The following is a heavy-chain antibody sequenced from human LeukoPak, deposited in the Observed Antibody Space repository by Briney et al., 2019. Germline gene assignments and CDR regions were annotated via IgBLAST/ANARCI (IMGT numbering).Heavy chain of an antibody. Sequence: GRSLRLSCAASGFTFSSYLMHWVRQAPGKGLEWVAVISYDGSNKYYADSVKGRFTIPRDNSKNTLYLQMNSLRAEDTAVYYCARGDDTSGYFYCYFDYWGQGTLVTVSS. CDR1: GFTFSSYL. J-gene: IGHJ4*02. CDR2: ISYDGSNK. CDR3: ARGDDTSGYFYCYFDY. D-gene: IGHD3-22*01. V-gene: IGHV3-30-3*01.